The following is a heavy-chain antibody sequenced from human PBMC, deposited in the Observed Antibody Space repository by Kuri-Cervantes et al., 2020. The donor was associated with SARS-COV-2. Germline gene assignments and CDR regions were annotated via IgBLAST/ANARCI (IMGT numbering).Heavy chain of an antibody. V-gene: IGHV4-4*07. CDR1: CGLISSYY. CDR2: IYTRGSS. CDR3: ARASLVGDFWCGYGNWFDP. Sequence: SDPLSHTCTVSCGLISSYYWSWIRQPAGKGLEWIGRIYTRGSSNYHLPLKSRVNMSVDTSKNQFSLKLSSVTAADTAVYYCARASLVGDFWCGYGNWFDPWGQGTLVTVSS. J-gene: IGHJ5*02. D-gene: IGHD3-3*01.